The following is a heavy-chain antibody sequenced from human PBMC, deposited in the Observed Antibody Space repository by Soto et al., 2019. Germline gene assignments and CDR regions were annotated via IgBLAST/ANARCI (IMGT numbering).Heavy chain of an antibody. D-gene: IGHD3-9*01. CDR2: ISGSGGST. Sequence: AGGSLRLSCAASGFTFSSYAMSWVRQAPGEGLEWVSAISGSGGSTYYADSVKGRFTISRDNSKNTLYLQMNSLRAEDTAVYYCAKVGSGYDILTRYLPEYWGQGTLVTVSS. CDR3: AKVGSGYDILTRYLPEY. CDR1: GFTFSSYA. J-gene: IGHJ4*02. V-gene: IGHV3-23*01.